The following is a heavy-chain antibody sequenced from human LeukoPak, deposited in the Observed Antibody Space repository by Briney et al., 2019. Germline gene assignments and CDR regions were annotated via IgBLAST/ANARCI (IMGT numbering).Heavy chain of an antibody. CDR1: GFTVISNY. CDR2: IYSGGST. D-gene: IGHD3-3*01. V-gene: IGHV3-66*01. CDR3: ARMGYDFWSGYYPFDY. J-gene: IGHJ4*02. Sequence: GGSLRLSCAASGFTVISNYMSWVRQAPGKGLEWVSVIYSGGSTYYADSVKGRFTISRDNSKNTLYLQMNSLRAEDTAVYYCARMGYDFWSGYYPFDYWGQGTLVTVSS.